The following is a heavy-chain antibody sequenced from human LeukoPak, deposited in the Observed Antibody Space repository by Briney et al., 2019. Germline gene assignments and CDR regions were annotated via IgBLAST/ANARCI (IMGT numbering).Heavy chain of an antibody. CDR1: GYSFTSYA. D-gene: IGHD1-26*01. CDR2: ISVNNGNT. CDR3: ARGYYYGMDV. Sequence: GAVKVSCKASGYSFTSYAIDWVRQPPGQGLEWMGWISVNNGNTNYAQNLQGRVTMTTDTSTSKAYMELRSLRSDDTAVYYCARGYYYGMDVWGEGTAVPVSS. J-gene: IGHJ6*04. V-gene: IGHV1-18*01.